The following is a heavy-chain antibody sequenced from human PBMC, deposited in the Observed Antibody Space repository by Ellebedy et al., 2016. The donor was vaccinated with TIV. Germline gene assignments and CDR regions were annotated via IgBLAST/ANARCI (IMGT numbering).Heavy chain of an antibody. J-gene: IGHJ4*02. CDR1: GFIFSSFT. V-gene: IGHV3-21*01. Sequence: GESLKISCVASGFIFSSFTMNWVRQAPGKGLERVSSISTNGKYIHLADSLKGRFTVSRDNAKNSLYLQMSSLRVEDTAIYYCTRPAATYSSSWYDFDCWGQGALVTVSS. D-gene: IGHD6-13*01. CDR3: TRPAATYSSSWYDFDC. CDR2: ISTNGKYI.